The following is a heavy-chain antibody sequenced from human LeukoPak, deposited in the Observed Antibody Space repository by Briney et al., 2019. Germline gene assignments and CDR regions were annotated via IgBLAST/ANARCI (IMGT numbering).Heavy chain of an antibody. Sequence: SETLSLTCTVSGASIRTSSYYWGWIRQPPGRGLEWIVTTYYGGNTYYTPSLKSRVTMSVDTSKNQFSLKLSSVTAADTAVYYCAKGGNYYLNWFDPWGQGTLVTVSS. J-gene: IGHJ5*02. V-gene: IGHV4-39*01. CDR2: TYYGGNT. D-gene: IGHD1-26*01. CDR1: GASIRTSSYY. CDR3: AKGGNYYLNWFDP.